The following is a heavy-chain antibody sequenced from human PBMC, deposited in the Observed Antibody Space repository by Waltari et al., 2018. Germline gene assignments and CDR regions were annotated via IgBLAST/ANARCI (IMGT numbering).Heavy chain of an antibody. Sequence: EVQVVESGGGLVQPGGSLRLSCVASGFTFSNYEMNWVRQAPGKGLGGISYISKSGSTTYYADSVKGRFTISRDNAKNSMYLEMDSLRAEDTAVYYCARPSTEYYYYYYYMDVWGKGTTVTVS. CDR3: ARPSTEYYYYYYYMDV. CDR1: GFTFSNYE. V-gene: IGHV3-48*03. CDR2: ISKSGSTT. J-gene: IGHJ6*03.